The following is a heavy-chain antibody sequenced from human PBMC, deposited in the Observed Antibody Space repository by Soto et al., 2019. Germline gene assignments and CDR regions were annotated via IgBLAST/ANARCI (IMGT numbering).Heavy chain of an antibody. Sequence: QMQLVQSGPEVKKPGTSVKVSCKASGFTFTSSAVQWVRQARGQRLEWIGWIVVGSGNTNYAQKFQERVTITRDISTSTAYMELSSLRSQDTAVYYCAAKDYNYWYFDLWGRGTLVTVSS. CDR1: GFTFTSSA. J-gene: IGHJ2*01. CDR2: IVVGSGNT. V-gene: IGHV1-58*01. D-gene: IGHD4-4*01. CDR3: AAKDYNYWYFDL.